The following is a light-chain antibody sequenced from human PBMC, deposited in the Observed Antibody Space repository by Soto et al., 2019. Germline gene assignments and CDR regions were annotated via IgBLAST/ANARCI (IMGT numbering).Light chain of an antibody. CDR3: AAWDDSLNGXV. Sequence: QSVLTQPPSTSGTPGQRVTISCSGSSSNIGSNTVNWYQHLPGTAPKLLIYSNNQRPSGVPDRFSGSKSGTSASLAVSGLQSEDEADYYCAAWDDSLNGXVXXTGTKVTVL. CDR1: SSNIGSNT. J-gene: IGLJ1*01. CDR2: SNN. V-gene: IGLV1-44*01.